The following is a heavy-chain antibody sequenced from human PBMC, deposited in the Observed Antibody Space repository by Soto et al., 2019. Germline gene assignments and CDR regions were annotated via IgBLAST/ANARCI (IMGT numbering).Heavy chain of an antibody. CDR1: GGSIISGDYY. CDR3: ARASPVVTDV. CDR2: IYYSGST. V-gene: IGHV4-30-4*01. J-gene: IGHJ6*02. D-gene: IGHD5-18*01. Sequence: SETLSLTCTVSGGSIISGDYYWILIRQPPGKGLEWIGYIYYSGSTYYNPSLKSRVTISVDTSKNQFSLKLSSVTAADTAVYYWARASPVVTDVWRQGTTGTV.